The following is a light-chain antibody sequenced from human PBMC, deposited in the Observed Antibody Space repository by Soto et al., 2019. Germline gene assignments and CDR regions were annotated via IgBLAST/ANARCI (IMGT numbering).Light chain of an antibody. J-gene: IGKJ2*01. Sequence: DIVMTQTPVSSPVTLGQPASISCKSSQSLVHSNGNTYLSWLQQRPGQPPRLLIYTISNRFSGVPNRFSGCGAGTAFTLQISGVESEDVGVYYCMQASQFPYTFGQGTKLEIE. CDR3: MQASQFPYT. CDR2: TIS. CDR1: QSLVHSNGNTY. V-gene: IGKV2-24*01.